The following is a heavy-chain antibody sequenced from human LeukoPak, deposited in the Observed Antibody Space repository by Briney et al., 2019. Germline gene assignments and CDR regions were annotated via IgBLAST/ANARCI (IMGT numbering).Heavy chain of an antibody. J-gene: IGHJ6*02. CDR1: VFTFSSYG. CDR2: IWYDGSNK. Sequence: PVTSLRLSCAASVFTFSSYGMHWVRQAPGKGLEWVAVIWYDGSNKHYAHSLKGRFTISRDNSKNTLYLHMNSLRAEDTAVYYCARGGISRYYGMDVWGQGNTVTVSS. V-gene: IGHV3-33*01. CDR3: ARGGISRYYGMDV. D-gene: IGHD3-16*01.